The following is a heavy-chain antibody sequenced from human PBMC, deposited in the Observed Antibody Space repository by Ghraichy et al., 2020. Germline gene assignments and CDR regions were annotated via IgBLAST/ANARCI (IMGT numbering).Heavy chain of an antibody. CDR3: ARADMGRGQWLYYDY. D-gene: IGHD6-19*01. CDR2: INQDGSEK. Sequence: GGSLRLSCAASGFTFSSYWMSWVRQAPGKGLEWVANINQDGSEKYYVDSVKGRFTISRDNAKNSLYLQMNSLRTEDTAIYYCARADMGRGQWLYYDYWGQGTLVTVSS. CDR1: GFTFSSYW. J-gene: IGHJ4*02. V-gene: IGHV3-7*01.